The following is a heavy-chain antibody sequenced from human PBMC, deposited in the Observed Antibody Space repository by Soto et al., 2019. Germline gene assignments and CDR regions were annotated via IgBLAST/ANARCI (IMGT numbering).Heavy chain of an antibody. CDR2: IYPGDSDT. J-gene: IGHJ5*02. CDR3: TTAFRFDP. V-gene: IGHV5-51*01. D-gene: IGHD3-3*02. Sequence: WARQMPGKGLEWMGIIYPGDSDTRYSPSFQGQVTISADKSISTAYLQWSSLKASDTAVYYCTTAFRFDPWGQGTLVTVSS.